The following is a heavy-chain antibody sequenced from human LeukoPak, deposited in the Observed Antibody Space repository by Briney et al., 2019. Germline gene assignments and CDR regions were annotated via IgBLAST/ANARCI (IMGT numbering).Heavy chain of an antibody. Sequence: GGSLRLSCAASGFTFSSYWMSWVRQAPGKGLEWVANIKQDGSEKYYVDSVKGRFTISRDNAKNSPYLQMNSLKTEDTAVYYCTRDQTPYYWGQGTLVTVSS. CDR2: IKQDGSEK. CDR3: TRDQTPYY. V-gene: IGHV3-7*03. J-gene: IGHJ4*02. CDR1: GFTFSSYW.